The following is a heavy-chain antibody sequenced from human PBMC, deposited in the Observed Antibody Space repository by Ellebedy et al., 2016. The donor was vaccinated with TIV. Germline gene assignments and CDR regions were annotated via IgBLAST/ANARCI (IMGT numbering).Heavy chain of an antibody. D-gene: IGHD3-16*01. CDR2: IYYSGST. CDR3: ARDPGLHHAFDI. CDR1: GGSISSSSYY. Sequence: SETLSLXXTVSGGSISSSSYYWGWIRQPPGKGLEWIGSIYYSGSTYYNPSLKSRVTISVDTSKNQFSLKLSSVTAADTAVYYCARDPGLHHAFDIWGQGTMVTVSS. J-gene: IGHJ3*02. V-gene: IGHV4-39*07.